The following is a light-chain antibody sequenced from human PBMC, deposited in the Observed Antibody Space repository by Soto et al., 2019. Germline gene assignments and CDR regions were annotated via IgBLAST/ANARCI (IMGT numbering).Light chain of an antibody. Sequence: QSVLTQPPSASGTPGQRVTISCSGSGSTIGTNTVNWYRQLPGTAPKLLIYGDNQRPSGVPDRFSGSKSGTSASLAISGLHSEDEAYYYCAAWDGSLNNVPFGGGTKLTVL. J-gene: IGLJ2*01. V-gene: IGLV1-44*01. CDR2: GDN. CDR3: AAWDGSLNNVP. CDR1: GSTIGTNT.